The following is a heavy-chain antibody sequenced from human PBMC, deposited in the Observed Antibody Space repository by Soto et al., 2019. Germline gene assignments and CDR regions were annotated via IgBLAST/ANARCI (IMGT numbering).Heavy chain of an antibody. CDR3: AHSHTYYYGSGSYWYYFDY. J-gene: IGHJ4*02. CDR2: IYWDDDK. D-gene: IGHD3-10*01. CDR1: GFSLSTSGVG. Sequence: SGPTLVNPTQTLTLTCTFSGFSLSTSGVGVGWIRQPPGKSLEWLALIYWDDDKRYSPSLKSRLTITKDTSKNQVVLTMTNMDPVDTATYYCAHSHTYYYGSGSYWYYFDYWGQGTLVTVSS. V-gene: IGHV2-5*02.